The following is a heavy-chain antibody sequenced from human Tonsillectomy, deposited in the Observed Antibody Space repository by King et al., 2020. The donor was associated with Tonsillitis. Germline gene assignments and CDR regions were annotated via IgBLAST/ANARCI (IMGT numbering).Heavy chain of an antibody. CDR2: ISGSGGST. CDR3: AKGTYYDFWSGNNWFDP. CDR1: GFTFSSYA. V-gene: IGHV3-23*04. J-gene: IGHJ5*02. D-gene: IGHD3-3*01. Sequence: EVQLVESGGGLVQPGGSLILSCAASGFTFSSYAMSWVRQAPGKGLEWVSDISGSGGSTYYDESVKGRFTISKDNSKNTLYLQMNRLIAEDTAVYYCAKGTYYDFWSGNNWFDPWGQGTLVTVSS.